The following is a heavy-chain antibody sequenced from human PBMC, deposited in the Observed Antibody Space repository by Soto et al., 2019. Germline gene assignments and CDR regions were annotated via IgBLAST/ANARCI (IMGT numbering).Heavy chain of an antibody. CDR1: GYTFTNSA. D-gene: IGHD1-26*01. V-gene: IGHV1-58*01. J-gene: IGHJ4*02. CDR2: IVVGSGDT. CDR3: AADVGYF. Sequence: QMQLVQSGPEVKKPGTSVKVSCKGSGYTFTNSAVQWVRQARGQRLEWMGWIVVGSGDTKYAQKFQERVPFTRDVSTSTAYMELSSLKSEDTAVYYCAADVGYFWGQGTLVTVSS.